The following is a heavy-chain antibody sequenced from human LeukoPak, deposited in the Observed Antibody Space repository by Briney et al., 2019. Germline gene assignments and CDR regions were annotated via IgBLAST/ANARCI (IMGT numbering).Heavy chain of an antibody. Sequence: GESLRISCKGSGXSFANYWIGWVRQMPGRGLEWMGIIYPGDSDTRYSPSFQGQVTISADKSMSTAYLQWSSLKASDTAMYYCARRVADTKAHDYWGQGNLVTVSS. CDR2: IYPGDSDT. V-gene: IGHV5-51*01. J-gene: IGHJ4*02. CDR1: GXSFANYW. D-gene: IGHD3-3*01. CDR3: ARRVADTKAHDY.